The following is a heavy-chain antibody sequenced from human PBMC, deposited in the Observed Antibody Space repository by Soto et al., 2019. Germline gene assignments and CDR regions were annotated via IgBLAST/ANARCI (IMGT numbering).Heavy chain of an antibody. CDR1: GFTFSSYG. V-gene: IGHV3-30*18. Sequence: GGSLRLSCAASGFTFSSYGMHWVRQAPGKGLEWVAVISYDGSNKYYADSVKGRFTISRDNSKNTLYLQMNSLRAEDTAVYYCAKDLRLGVDYWGQGTLVTVSS. CDR3: AKDLRLGVDY. CDR2: ISYDGSNK. D-gene: IGHD1-26*01. J-gene: IGHJ4*02.